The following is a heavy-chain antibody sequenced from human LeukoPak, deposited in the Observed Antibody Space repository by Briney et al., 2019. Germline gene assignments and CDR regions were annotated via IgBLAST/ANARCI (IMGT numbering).Heavy chain of an antibody. CDR2: ISSSSSYI. CDR1: GFTFSSYS. Sequence: GGSLRLSCAASGFTFSSYSMNWVRQAPGKGLEWVSSISSSSSYIYYADSVKGRFTISRDNAKNTLYLQMNSLRAEDTAVYYCARDLSGTTDYWGQGTLVTVSS. D-gene: IGHD1-1*01. V-gene: IGHV3-21*01. J-gene: IGHJ4*02. CDR3: ARDLSGTTDY.